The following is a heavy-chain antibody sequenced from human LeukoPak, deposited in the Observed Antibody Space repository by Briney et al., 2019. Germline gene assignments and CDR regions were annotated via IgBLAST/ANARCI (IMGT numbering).Heavy chain of an antibody. CDR1: GFTFAGYG. D-gene: IGHD5-18*01. CDR3: ARGHPGYSYLSSGFDY. Sequence: PGTSLRLSCTASGFTFAGYGMHWVRQAPGKGLEWVALIIYDGSNKYHVDSVKGRFTVSRDNSKNTLYLQMNSLRAEDTAVYYCARGHPGYSYLSSGFDYWGQGTLVTVSS. J-gene: IGHJ4*02. CDR2: IIYDGSNK. V-gene: IGHV3-30*03.